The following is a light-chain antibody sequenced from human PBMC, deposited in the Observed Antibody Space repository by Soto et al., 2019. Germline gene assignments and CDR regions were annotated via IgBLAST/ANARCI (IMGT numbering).Light chain of an antibody. Sequence: SYELTQPPSVSVSPGQTASITCSGDKLGERFACWYQQKAGQSPVMDIYQDTKRPSGIPERFSGSNSGNTATLTISGTQAIDEADYYCQAWDSSTGVVFGGGTKVTVL. CDR2: QDT. J-gene: IGLJ2*01. CDR1: KLGERF. V-gene: IGLV3-1*01. CDR3: QAWDSSTGVV.